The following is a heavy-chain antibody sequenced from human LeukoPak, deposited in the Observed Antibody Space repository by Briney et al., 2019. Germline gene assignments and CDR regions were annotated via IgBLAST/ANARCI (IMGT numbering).Heavy chain of an antibody. J-gene: IGHJ4*02. V-gene: IGHV3-21*01. CDR1: GFTFSSYS. CDR3: AKDDYYDTSGYRD. D-gene: IGHD3-22*01. Sequence: GGSLRLSCAASGFTFSSYSMNWVRQAPGKGLEWVSSISSSSSYIYYADSAKGRFTISRDNAKNSLYLQMNSLRAEDTAVYYCAKDDYYDTSGYRDWGQGTLVTVSS. CDR2: ISSSSSYI.